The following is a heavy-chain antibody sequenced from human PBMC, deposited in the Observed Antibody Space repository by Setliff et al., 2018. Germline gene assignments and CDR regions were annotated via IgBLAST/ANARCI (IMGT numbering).Heavy chain of an antibody. Sequence: SETLSLTCTVSGGSISSDDNYWSWIRLPPGKGLEWIGYIHNSGTAYYNPSLRSRLTISVDTFKNQFSLKLNSVTAADTAVYYCARRLRESHAFHIWGQGTLVTVSS. D-gene: IGHD2-15*01. CDR2: IHNSGTA. CDR1: GGSISSDDNY. V-gene: IGHV4-30-4*08. J-gene: IGHJ3*02. CDR3: ARRLRESHAFHI.